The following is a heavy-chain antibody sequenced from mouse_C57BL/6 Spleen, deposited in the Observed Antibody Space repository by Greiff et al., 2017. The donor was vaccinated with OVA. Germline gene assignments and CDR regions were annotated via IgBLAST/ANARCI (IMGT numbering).Heavy chain of an antibody. CDR1: GYTFTDYE. Sequence: VQRVESGAELVRPGASVTLSCKASGYTFTDYEMHWVKQTPVHGLEWIGAIDPETGGTAYNQKFKGKAILTADKSSSTAYMELRSLTSEDSAVYYCTRDYYYGSSHPGFAYWGQGTLVTVSA. J-gene: IGHJ3*01. V-gene: IGHV1-15*01. CDR2: IDPETGGT. D-gene: IGHD1-1*01. CDR3: TRDYYYGSSHPGFAY.